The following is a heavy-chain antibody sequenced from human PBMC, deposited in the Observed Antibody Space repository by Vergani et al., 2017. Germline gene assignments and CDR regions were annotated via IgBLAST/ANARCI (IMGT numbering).Heavy chain of an antibody. J-gene: IGHJ5*02. D-gene: IGHD3-16*01. CDR1: GGSISSYY. CDR2: IYYSGST. CDR3: ARRGGAASWFDP. V-gene: IGHV4-59*01. Sequence: QVQLQESGPGLVKPSETLSLTCTVSGGSISSYYWSWIRQPPGKGLEWIGYIYYSGSTNYNPSLKSRVTISVDTSKNQFSLELSSVTAADTAVYYCARRGGAASWFDPWGQGTLVTVSS.